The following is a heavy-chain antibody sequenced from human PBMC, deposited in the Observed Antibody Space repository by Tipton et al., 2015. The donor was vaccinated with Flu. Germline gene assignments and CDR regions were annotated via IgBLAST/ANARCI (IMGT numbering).Heavy chain of an antibody. Sequence: TLSLTCTVSGYSISGGYYWGWIRQPPGKGLEWIGSIYHSGSTYYNPSLKSRVTISVDTSKNQFSLKLSSVTAADTAVYYCARGPEQWLVNPHYFDYWGQGTLVTVSS. CDR3: ARGPEQWLVNPHYFDY. J-gene: IGHJ4*02. D-gene: IGHD6-19*01. CDR2: IYHSGST. CDR1: GYSISGGYY. V-gene: IGHV4-38-2*02.